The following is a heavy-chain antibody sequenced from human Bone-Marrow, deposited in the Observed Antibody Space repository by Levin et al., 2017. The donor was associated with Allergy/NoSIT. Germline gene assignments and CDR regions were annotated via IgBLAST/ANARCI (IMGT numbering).Heavy chain of an antibody. V-gene: IGHV3-23*01. CDR1: GFTFSTYI. CDR3: AKTIVGVTRPLFHY. Sequence: LSLTCAASGFTFSTYIMSWVRQAPGKGLEWVSTISGSGGNTSYADSVKGRFTISRDNSKNTLYLQMNSLRADDTAVYYCAKTIVGVTRPLFHYWGQGTLVTVSS. J-gene: IGHJ4*02. CDR2: ISGSGGNT. D-gene: IGHD1-26*01.